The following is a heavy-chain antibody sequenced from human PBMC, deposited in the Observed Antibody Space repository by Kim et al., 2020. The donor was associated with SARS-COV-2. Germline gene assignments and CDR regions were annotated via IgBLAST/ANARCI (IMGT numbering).Heavy chain of an antibody. J-gene: IGHJ6*03. Sequence: GGSLRLSCAASGFTFSSYAMHWVRQAPGKGLEWVAVISYDGSNKYYADSVKGRFTISRDNSKNTLYLQMNSLRAEDTAVYYCARDEWEGKRFYYYYYYMDVWGKGTTVTVSS. CDR1: GFTFSSYA. CDR2: ISYDGSNK. V-gene: IGHV3-30-3*01. D-gene: IGHD1-26*01. CDR3: ARDEWEGKRFYYYYYYMDV.